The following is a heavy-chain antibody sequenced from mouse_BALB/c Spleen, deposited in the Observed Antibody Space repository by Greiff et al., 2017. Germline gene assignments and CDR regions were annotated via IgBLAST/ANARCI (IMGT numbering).Heavy chain of an antibody. CDR3: ARGVRRGDYAMDY. Sequence: QVQLKESGAELVRPGVSVKISCKGSGYTFTDYAMHWVKQSHAKSLEWIGVISTYYGDASYNQKFKGKATMTVDKSSSTAYMELARLTSEDSAIYYCARGVRRGDYAMDYWGQGTSVTVSS. D-gene: IGHD2-14*01. CDR1: GYTFTDYA. J-gene: IGHJ4*01. V-gene: IGHV1S137*01. CDR2: ISTYYGDA.